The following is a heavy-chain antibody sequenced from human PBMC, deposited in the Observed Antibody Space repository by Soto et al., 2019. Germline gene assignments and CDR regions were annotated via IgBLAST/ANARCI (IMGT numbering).Heavy chain of an antibody. CDR3: AKSKGTAARPFVPFDP. Sequence: GGSLRLSCAASGFTFSSYGMHWVRQAPGKGLEWVAVISYDGSNKYYADSVKGRFTISRDNSKNTLYLQMNSLRAEDTAVYYCAKSKGTAARPFVPFDPWGQGTLVTVSS. CDR2: ISYDGSNK. V-gene: IGHV3-30*18. J-gene: IGHJ5*02. D-gene: IGHD6-6*01. CDR1: GFTFSSYG.